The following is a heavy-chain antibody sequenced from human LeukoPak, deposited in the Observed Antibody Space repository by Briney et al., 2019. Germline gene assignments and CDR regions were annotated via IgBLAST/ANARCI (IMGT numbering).Heavy chain of an antibody. D-gene: IGHD2-21*02. CDR2: IFSGGST. V-gene: IGHV4-39*02. Sequence: SETLSLTCTVSGGSISSSTYYWGWIRQPPGKGLEWIGSIFSGGSTYYNPSLKSRVTISLDTSRNHFSLKLSSVTAADTAVYYCARGPGRAVVTAIRRRPFDYWGQGTLVTVSS. CDR1: GGSISSSTYY. J-gene: IGHJ4*02. CDR3: ARGPGRAVVTAIRRRPFDY.